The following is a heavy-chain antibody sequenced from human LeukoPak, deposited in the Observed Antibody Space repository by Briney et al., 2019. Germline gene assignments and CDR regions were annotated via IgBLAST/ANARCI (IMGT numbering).Heavy chain of an antibody. CDR1: GFTFSSYA. V-gene: IGHV3-23*01. Sequence: GGSLRLSCAASGFTFSSYAMSWVRQAPGKGLEWVSAISGSGGSTYYADSVKGRFTISRDNSKNTLYLLMNSLRAEDTAVYYCAKAPARWYYRFYYYYYMDVWGKGTTVTVSS. CDR3: AKAPARWYYRFYYYYYMDV. CDR2: ISGSGGST. J-gene: IGHJ6*03. D-gene: IGHD6-13*01.